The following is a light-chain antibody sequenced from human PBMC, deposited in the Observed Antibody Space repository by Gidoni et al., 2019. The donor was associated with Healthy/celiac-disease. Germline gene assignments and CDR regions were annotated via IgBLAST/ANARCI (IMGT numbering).Light chain of an antibody. CDR2: RNN. CDR1: SANLGSNY. CDR3: AAWDDSLSGFWV. V-gene: IGLV1-47*01. J-gene: IGLJ3*02. Sequence: QPVLTQPPSASRTPGQRVTISCSGSSANLGSNYVYWYQQLPGTAPKLLIYRNNQRPSGVPDRFSGSKSGTSASLAISGLRSEDEADYYCAAWDDSLSGFWVFGGGTKLTVL.